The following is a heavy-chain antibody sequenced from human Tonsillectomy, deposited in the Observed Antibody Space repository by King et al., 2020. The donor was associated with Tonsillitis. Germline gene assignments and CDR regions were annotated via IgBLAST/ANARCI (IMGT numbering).Heavy chain of an antibody. V-gene: IGHV1-18*01. D-gene: IGHD3-10*01. CDR2: ISVYNGDT. Sequence: QLVQSGAEVKKPGASVKVSCKASGYTFTSYGISWVRQAPGQGLEWMGCISVYNGDTNYAQRLQGRVTMTTDTSTSTAYMELRGLRSDDTAVYYCARPLNYYTSGSLEYWGQGTLVTVSS. J-gene: IGHJ4*02. CDR1: GYTFTSYG. CDR3: ARPLNYYTSGSLEY.